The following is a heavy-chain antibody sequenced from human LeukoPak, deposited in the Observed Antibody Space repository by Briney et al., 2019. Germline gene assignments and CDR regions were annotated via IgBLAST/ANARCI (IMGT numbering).Heavy chain of an antibody. Sequence: SETLSLTCAVYGGSFSGYYWSWILQPPGKGLEWIGEINHSGSTNYNPSLKSRVTISVDTSKNQFSLKLSSVTAADTAVYYCASGGAITMVRGVVTYFDYWGQGTLVTVSS. D-gene: IGHD3-10*01. CDR1: GGSFSGYY. V-gene: IGHV4-34*01. CDR3: ASGGAITMVRGVVTYFDY. J-gene: IGHJ4*02. CDR2: INHSGST.